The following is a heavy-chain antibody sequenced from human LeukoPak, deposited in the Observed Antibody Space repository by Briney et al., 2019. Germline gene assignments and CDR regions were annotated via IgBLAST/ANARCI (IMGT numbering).Heavy chain of an antibody. D-gene: IGHD1-20*01. CDR1: GGSISSYY. Sequence: SETLSLTCTVSGGSISSYYWSWIRQPPGKGLEWIGYIYYSGSTNYNPSLKSRVTISVDTSKNQFSLKLSSVTAADTAVYYCARDNWDVYFDYWGQGTLVTVSS. CDR2: IYYSGST. CDR3: ARDNWDVYFDY. V-gene: IGHV4-59*01. J-gene: IGHJ4*02.